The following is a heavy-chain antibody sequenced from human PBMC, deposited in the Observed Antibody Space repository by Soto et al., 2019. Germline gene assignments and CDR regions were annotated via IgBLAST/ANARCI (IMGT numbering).Heavy chain of an antibody. CDR1: GGTFSSYA. D-gene: IGHD4-17*01. Sequence: QVQLVQSGAEVKKPGSSVKVSCKASGGTFSSYAISWVRQAPGQGLEWMGGIIHIFGTANYAQKFQGRATIPADDSTSTAYIELTSLRHDDTAVYYCARDPSLGAYVGYYYGMDVWGQGTTVTVSS. J-gene: IGHJ6*02. V-gene: IGHV1-69*12. CDR2: IIHIFGTA. CDR3: ARDPSLGAYVGYYYGMDV.